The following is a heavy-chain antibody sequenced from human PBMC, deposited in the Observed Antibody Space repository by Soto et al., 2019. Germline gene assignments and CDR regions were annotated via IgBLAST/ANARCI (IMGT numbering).Heavy chain of an antibody. CDR2: VFNTVTT. Sequence: SETLSLTCPVSGGSISTVGHYWTWIRQPPGKGLEWIGHVFNTVTTRYSLPLRTRLTMSIDTSANQFSMTLSSVTAADTAIYYCARGYYGSGGPDVWGQGTLVTVSS. CDR1: GGSISTVGHY. D-gene: IGHD3-10*01. J-gene: IGHJ4*02. CDR3: ARGYYGSGGPDV. V-gene: IGHV4-31*03.